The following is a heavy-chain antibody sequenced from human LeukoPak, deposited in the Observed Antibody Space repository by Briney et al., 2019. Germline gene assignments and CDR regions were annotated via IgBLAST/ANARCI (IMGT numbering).Heavy chain of an antibody. D-gene: IGHD1-1*01. Sequence: SETLSLTCTVSGGSISSYYWSWIRQPPGKGLEWIGYIHYSGSTNYNPSLKSRVTISVDTSKNQFSLKLSSVTAADTAVYYCARGPGPFDYWGQGTLVTVSS. CDR3: ARGPGPFDY. J-gene: IGHJ4*02. CDR2: IHYSGST. V-gene: IGHV4-59*01. CDR1: GGSISSYY.